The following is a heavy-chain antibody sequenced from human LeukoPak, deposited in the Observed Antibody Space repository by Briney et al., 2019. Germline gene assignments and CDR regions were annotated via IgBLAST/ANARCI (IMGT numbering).Heavy chain of an antibody. CDR2: IYHSGST. D-gene: IGHD2-8*02. CDR1: GYSISSGYY. CDR3: ARVYWSYYYYMDV. Sequence: SETLSLTCTVSGYSISSGYYWGWIRQPPGNGLEWIGSIYHSGSTLYNPSLKSRVTISVDTSKNQFSLQLSSVTAADTAVYYCARVYWSYYYYMDVWGKGTTVTVSS. V-gene: IGHV4-38-2*02. J-gene: IGHJ6*03.